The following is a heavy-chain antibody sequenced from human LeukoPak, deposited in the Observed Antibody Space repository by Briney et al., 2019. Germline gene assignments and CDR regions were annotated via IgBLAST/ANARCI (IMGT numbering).Heavy chain of an antibody. Sequence: ASVKVSCKASGYTFTGYYMHWVRQAPGQGLEWMGWINPNSGGTNYAQKFQARVTMTRDTSISTAYMELSRLRSEDMAVYYCARGIWSSHSVGYYFDFWGQGTLVTVSS. V-gene: IGHV1-2*02. D-gene: IGHD5/OR15-5a*01. J-gene: IGHJ4*02. CDR2: INPNSGGT. CDR1: GYTFTGYY. CDR3: ARGIWSSHSVGYYFDF.